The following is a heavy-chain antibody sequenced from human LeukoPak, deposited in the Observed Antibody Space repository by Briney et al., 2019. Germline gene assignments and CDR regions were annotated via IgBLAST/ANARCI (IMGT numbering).Heavy chain of an antibody. J-gene: IGHJ4*02. D-gene: IGHD6-13*01. V-gene: IGHV4-39*07. CDR1: GGSISSSRYY. CDR3: ARGRGIAAARFDY. Sequence: PSETLSLTCTVSGGSISSSRYYWGWIRQPPGKGLEWIGSIHYSGSTYYNPSLKSRVTVSVDTSENQFSLKLSPVTAADTAVYYCARGRGIAAARFDYWGQGTLVTVSS. CDR2: IHYSGST.